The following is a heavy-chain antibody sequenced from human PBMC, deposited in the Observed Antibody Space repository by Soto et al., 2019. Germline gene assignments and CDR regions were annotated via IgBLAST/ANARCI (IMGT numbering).Heavy chain of an antibody. CDR2: LIPLFGTT. D-gene: IGHD7-27*01. CDR1: GGTFSGHA. CDR3: ARGPNWGYRFDS. V-gene: IGHV1-69*06. Sequence: QVQLVQSGAEVKKPGSSVKVSCEASGGTFSGHAISWVRQAPGQGPEWMGGLIPLFGTTQHAQNFQDSLTIAADKSTSTAYMELTSLRSEHTAIYYCARGPNWGYRFDSWGQGTLVTVSS. J-gene: IGHJ4*02.